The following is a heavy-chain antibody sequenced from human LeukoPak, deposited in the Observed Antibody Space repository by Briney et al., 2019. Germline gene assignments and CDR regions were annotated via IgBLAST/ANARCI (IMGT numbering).Heavy chain of an antibody. V-gene: IGHV1-46*01. D-gene: IGHD6-25*01. CDR3: ARLLEGLDY. Sequence: APGKASCKASGYTFTSYYMHWVRQAPGQGLEWMGIINPSGGSTSYAQKFQGRVTMTRHTSTSTVHMELSSLRSEDTAVYCCARLLEGLDYWGQGTLVTVSS. J-gene: IGHJ4*02. CDR1: GYTFTSYY. CDR2: INPSGGST.